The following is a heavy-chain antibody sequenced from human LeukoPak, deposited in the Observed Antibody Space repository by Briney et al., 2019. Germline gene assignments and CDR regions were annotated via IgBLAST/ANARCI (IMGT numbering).Heavy chain of an antibody. CDR1: GYTFTSYG. CDR2: ISAYNGNT. CDR3: ARDYYGSGSYPYFQH. Sequence: ASVKVSYKASGYTFTSYGISWVRQAPGQGLEWMGWISAYNGNTNYAQKLQGRVTMTTDTSTSTAYMALRSLRSDDTAVYYCARDYYGSGSYPYFQHWGQGTLVTVSS. J-gene: IGHJ1*01. D-gene: IGHD3-10*01. V-gene: IGHV1-18*04.